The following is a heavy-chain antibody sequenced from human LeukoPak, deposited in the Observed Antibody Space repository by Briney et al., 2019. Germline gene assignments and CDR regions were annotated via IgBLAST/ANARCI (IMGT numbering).Heavy chain of an antibody. CDR1: GFTVSSNY. J-gene: IGHJ5*02. CDR3: AKVSAYSTGWYAS. V-gene: IGHV3-23*01. Sequence: GGSLRLSCAASGFTVSSNYMSWVRQAPGKGLEWVSAISGSGGTTYYADSVKGRFTVSRDNSKNTLFLDMNSLRAEDTAVYYCAKVSAYSTGWYASWGQGTLVTVSS. D-gene: IGHD6-19*01. CDR2: ISGSGGTT.